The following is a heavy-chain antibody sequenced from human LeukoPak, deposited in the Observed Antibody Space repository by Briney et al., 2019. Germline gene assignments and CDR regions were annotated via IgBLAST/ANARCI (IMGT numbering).Heavy chain of an antibody. D-gene: IGHD3-10*01. Sequence: PSETLSLTCAVYGGSFSGYYWSWIRQPPGKGLEWIGEINHSGSTNYNPSLKSRVTISVDTSKNQFSLKLSSVTAADTAVYYCARVRITMVRGVKRLLMDVWGKGTTVTVSS. J-gene: IGHJ6*04. CDR2: INHSGST. V-gene: IGHV4-34*01. CDR3: ARVRITMVRGVKRLLMDV. CDR1: GGSFSGYY.